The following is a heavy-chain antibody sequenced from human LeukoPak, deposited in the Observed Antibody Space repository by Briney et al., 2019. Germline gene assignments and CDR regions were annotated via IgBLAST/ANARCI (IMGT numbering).Heavy chain of an antibody. CDR2: INHSGST. D-gene: IGHD3-10*02. V-gene: IGHV4-34*01. CDR3: ARDSTSVTMVGSFDI. CDR1: GGSFSGYY. Sequence: PSETLSLTCAVYGGSFSGYYWSWIRQPPGKGLEWIGEINHSGSTNYNPSLKSRVTISVDKSKNQFSLKLSSVTAADTAVYYCARDSTSVTMVGSFDIWGQGTMVTVSS. J-gene: IGHJ3*02.